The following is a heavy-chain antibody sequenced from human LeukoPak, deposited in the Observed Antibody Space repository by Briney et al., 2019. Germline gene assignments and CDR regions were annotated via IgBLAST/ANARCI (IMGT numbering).Heavy chain of an antibody. CDR2: ISDRGDNT. CDR3: AKDSSASCYTPSDA. J-gene: IGHJ5*02. Sequence: GGSLRLSCVASRFTFTTYAMSWVRQAPGKGLEWVSTISDRGDNTYYADSVKGRFTISRDNSKNTLYVQMNNLRAEDTAIYYCAKDSSASCYTPSDAWGQGTLVTVSS. CDR1: RFTFTTYA. D-gene: IGHD2-2*02. V-gene: IGHV3-23*01.